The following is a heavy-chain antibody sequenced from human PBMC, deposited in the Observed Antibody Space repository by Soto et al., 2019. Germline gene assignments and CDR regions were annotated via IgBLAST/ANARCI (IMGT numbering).Heavy chain of an antibody. CDR2: IWYDGSNK. CDR3: ARESNYDYAFDI. D-gene: IGHD3-3*01. CDR1: GFTFSSYG. Sequence: PVGSLRLSCAASGFTFSSYGMHWVRQAPGKGLEWVAVIWYDGSNKYYADSVKGRFTISRDNSKNTLYLQMNSLRAEDTAVYYCARESNYDYAFDIWGQGTMVTVSS. V-gene: IGHV3-33*01. J-gene: IGHJ3*02.